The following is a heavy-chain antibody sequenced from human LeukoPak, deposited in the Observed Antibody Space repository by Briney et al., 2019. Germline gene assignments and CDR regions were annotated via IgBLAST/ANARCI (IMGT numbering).Heavy chain of an antibody. CDR1: GGSMSSGGYS. CDR3: ARVLPEADSSAYSGDNWFDP. V-gene: IGHV4-30-2*01. Sequence: PSETLSLTCAVSGGSMSSGGYSWSWIRQPPGKGLEWIGYIYHGGSTYYNPSLKSRVTISVDRSKNQFSLKLNSVTAADTAVYYCARVLPEADSSAYSGDNWFDPWGQGTLVTVSS. J-gene: IGHJ5*02. D-gene: IGHD3-22*01. CDR2: IYHGGST.